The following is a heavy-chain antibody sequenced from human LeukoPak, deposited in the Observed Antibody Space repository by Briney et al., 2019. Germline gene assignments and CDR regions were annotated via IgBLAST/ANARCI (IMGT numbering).Heavy chain of an antibody. V-gene: IGHV4-30-4*01. J-gene: IGHJ6*02. CDR1: GGSISSGDYY. CDR2: IYYSGST. CDR3: ARAHYGYSYGPSWYYYYGMDV. D-gene: IGHD5-18*01. Sequence: PSETLSLTCTVSGGSISSGDYYWSWIRQPPGKGLEWIGYIYYSGSTYYNPSLKSRVTISVDTSKNQFSLKLSSVTAADTAVYYCARAHYGYSYGPSWYYYYGMDVWGQGTTVTVSS.